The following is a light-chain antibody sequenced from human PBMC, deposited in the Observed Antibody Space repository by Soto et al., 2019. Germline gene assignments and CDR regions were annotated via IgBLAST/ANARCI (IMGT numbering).Light chain of an antibody. CDR3: ASWDSSLTGGV. J-gene: IGLJ2*01. V-gene: IGLV1-51*02. CDR1: RPNIGNNI. Sequence: QSALTQPPSVSAAPGQKVTISCSGSRPNIGNNIVSWYQQLPGTAPKLLIYEDNKRPSGIPDRFSGSKSGTSATLGITGLQTGDEAEYYCASWDSSLTGGVFGGGTKLTVL. CDR2: EDN.